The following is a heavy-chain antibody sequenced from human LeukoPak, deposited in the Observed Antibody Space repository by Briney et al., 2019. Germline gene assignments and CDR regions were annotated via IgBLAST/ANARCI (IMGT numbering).Heavy chain of an antibody. Sequence: GRSLRLSCTASGFTFGDYAMSWVRQAPGEGLEWVGFIRSKAYGGTTEYAASVKGRFTISRDDSKSIAYLQMNSLKTEDTAVYYCTRESIVGATTGGYFDYWGQGTLDTVSS. J-gene: IGHJ4*02. V-gene: IGHV3-49*04. CDR3: TRESIVGATTGGYFDY. CDR2: IRSKAYGGTT. CDR1: GFTFGDYA. D-gene: IGHD1-26*01.